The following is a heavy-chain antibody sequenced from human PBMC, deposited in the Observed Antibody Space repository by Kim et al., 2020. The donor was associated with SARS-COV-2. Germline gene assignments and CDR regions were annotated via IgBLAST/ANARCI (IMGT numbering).Heavy chain of an antibody. D-gene: IGHD6-19*01. CDR3: ARAPGQWLAGGDYWFDP. J-gene: IGHJ5*02. CDR2: IYYSGST. V-gene: IGHV4-31*03. Sequence: SETLSLTCTVSGGSISSGGYYWSWIRQHPGKGLEWIGYIYYSGSTYYNQSLKSRVTISVDTSKNQFSLKLSSVTAADTAVYYCARAPGQWLAGGDYWFDPWGQGTLVTVSS. CDR1: GGSISSGGYY.